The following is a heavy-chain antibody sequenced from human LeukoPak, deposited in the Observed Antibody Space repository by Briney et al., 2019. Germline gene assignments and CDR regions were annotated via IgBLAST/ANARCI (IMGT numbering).Heavy chain of an antibody. Sequence: SETLSLTCTVSGGSISSHYWSWIQQPPGKGLEWIGYIYYSGSTNYNPSLKSRVTISVDTSKNQFSLKLSSVTAADTAVYYCARAIVVVPAALFDYWGQGTLVTVSS. J-gene: IGHJ4*02. D-gene: IGHD2-2*01. CDR2: IYYSGST. CDR1: GGSISSHY. CDR3: ARAIVVVPAALFDY. V-gene: IGHV4-59*11.